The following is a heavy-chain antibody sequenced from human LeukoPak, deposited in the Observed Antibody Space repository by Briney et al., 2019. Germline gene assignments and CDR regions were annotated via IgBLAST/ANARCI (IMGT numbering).Heavy chain of an antibody. CDR1: GYTFTAYY. Sequence: ASVKVSCKSSGYTFTAYYMHWVRQAPGQGLEWMGWINPNSGGTNYAQKFQGRVTMTRDTSISTAYMELSRLTSDDTAVYYCARGEDYGDYQNYFDYWGQGTLVTVSS. J-gene: IGHJ4*02. CDR3: ARGEDYGDYQNYFDY. CDR2: INPNSGGT. D-gene: IGHD4-17*01. V-gene: IGHV1-2*02.